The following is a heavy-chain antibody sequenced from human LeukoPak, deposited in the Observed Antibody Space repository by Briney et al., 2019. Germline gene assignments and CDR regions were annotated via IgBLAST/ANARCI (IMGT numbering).Heavy chain of an antibody. D-gene: IGHD3-3*01. CDR2: INPNSGGT. CDR3: ARGLEDYGDY. Sequence: GASVKVSCKASGYNFDVYYIQWIRQAPGQGLEWMGWINPNSGGTNYAQKFQGRVAMTRDTSISTAYMELSRLRSDDTAVYYCARGLEDYGDYWGQGTLVTVSS. J-gene: IGHJ4*02. V-gene: IGHV1-2*02. CDR1: GYNFDVYY.